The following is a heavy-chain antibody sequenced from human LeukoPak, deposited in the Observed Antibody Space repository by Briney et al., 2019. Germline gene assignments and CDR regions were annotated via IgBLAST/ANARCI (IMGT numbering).Heavy chain of an antibody. J-gene: IGHJ5*02. V-gene: IGHV1-3*01. CDR3: ARDFDYGDYFDLWFDP. Sequence: ASVKVSCKASGYTFTSYAMHWVRQAPGQRLEWMGWINAGNGNTKYSQKFQGRVTITRDTSASTAYMELSSLRSEDTAVYYCARDFDYGDYFDLWFDPWGQGTLVTVSS. CDR1: GYTFTSYA. D-gene: IGHD4-17*01. CDR2: INAGNGNT.